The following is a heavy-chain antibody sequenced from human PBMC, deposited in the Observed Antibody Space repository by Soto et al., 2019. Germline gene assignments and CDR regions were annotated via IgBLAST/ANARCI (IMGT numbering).Heavy chain of an antibody. Sequence: QVQLVQSGAEVKKPGSSVKVSCKTSGGPFNNHAINWVRQAPGQGLEWVGLVIPTLATADYAQKFQGRVTMTADEVTNKAYLKLSSLGSDDTGVYYCASDYGEIEGFEIWGHGTLVTDSS. J-gene: IGHJ3*02. CDR1: GGPFNNHA. CDR3: ASDYGEIEGFEI. V-gene: IGHV1-69*01. CDR2: VIPTLATA. D-gene: IGHD4-17*01.